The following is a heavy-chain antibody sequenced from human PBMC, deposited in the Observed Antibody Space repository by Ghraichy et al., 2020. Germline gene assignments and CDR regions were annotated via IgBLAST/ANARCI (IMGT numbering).Heavy chain of an antibody. CDR3: ARDFDS. J-gene: IGHJ4*02. V-gene: IGHV3-7*03. Sequence: WGSLRLSCAASGFIFSSYWMTWVRQAPGKGLEWVANIKQDGSEHSYVDSVKGRFTISRDNAKNSLYLQMNSLRAEDTAVYYCARDFDSWGQGTLVTVSS. CDR1: GFIFSSYW. CDR2: IKQDGSEH.